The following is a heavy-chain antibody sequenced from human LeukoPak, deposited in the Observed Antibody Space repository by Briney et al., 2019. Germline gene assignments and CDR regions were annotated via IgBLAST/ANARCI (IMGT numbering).Heavy chain of an antibody. CDR1: GFTFSDYY. CDR2: ISSSGTTI. Sequence: GGSLRLSCAASGFTFSDYYMSWIRQAPGKGLEWVSYISSSGTTISYADSVKGRFTISRDNAENSLYLQMNSLRAEDTAVYYCARGGGLLYKEDASEIWGQGTMVTVSS. D-gene: IGHD2-2*02. CDR3: ARGGGLLYKEDASEI. J-gene: IGHJ3*02. V-gene: IGHV3-11*01.